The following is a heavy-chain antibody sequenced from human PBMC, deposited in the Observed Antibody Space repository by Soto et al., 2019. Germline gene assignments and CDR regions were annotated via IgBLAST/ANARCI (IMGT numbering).Heavy chain of an antibody. V-gene: IGHV3-23*01. Sequence: EVQLLESGGGLVQPGGSLRLSCAASGFTFSSYAMSWVRQAPGKGLEWVSAISGSGGSTYYADSVKGRFTISRDNSKNTLYLQMNSLRAEDTAVYYCAKVPGSGVPMPNWCDPWGQGTLVTVSS. D-gene: IGHD2-2*01. CDR1: GFTFSSYA. CDR3: AKVPGSGVPMPNWCDP. J-gene: IGHJ5*02. CDR2: ISGSGGST.